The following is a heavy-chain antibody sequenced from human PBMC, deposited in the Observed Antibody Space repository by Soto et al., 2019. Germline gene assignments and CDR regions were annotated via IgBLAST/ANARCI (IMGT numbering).Heavy chain of an antibody. D-gene: IGHD3-16*02. CDR3: ARQLGMITFGGVITNHYYYYGMDV. Sequence: ASVKVSCKASGYTFTSYAMHWVRQAPGQRLEWMGWINAGNGNTKYSQKFQGRVTITRDTSASTAYMELSSLRSEDTAVYYCARQLGMITFGGVITNHYYYYGMDVWGQGTTVTVSS. V-gene: IGHV1-3*01. CDR1: GYTFTSYA. J-gene: IGHJ6*02. CDR2: INAGNGNT.